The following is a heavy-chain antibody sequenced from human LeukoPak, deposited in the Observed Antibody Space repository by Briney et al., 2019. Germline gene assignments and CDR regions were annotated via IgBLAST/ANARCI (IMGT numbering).Heavy chain of an antibody. D-gene: IGHD5-18*01. Sequence: PSETLSLTCTVSGGSISGHYCSWIRQPPGKGLEWIGEINHSGSTNYNPSLKSRVTISVDTSKNQFSLKLSSVTAADTAVYYCARGKMGRQLWTKGPFDYWGQGTLVTVSS. CDR3: ARGKMGRQLWTKGPFDY. J-gene: IGHJ4*02. CDR1: GGSISGHY. V-gene: IGHV4-34*01. CDR2: INHSGST.